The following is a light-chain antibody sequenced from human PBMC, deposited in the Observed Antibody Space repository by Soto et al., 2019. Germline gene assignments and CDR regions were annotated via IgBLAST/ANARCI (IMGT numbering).Light chain of an antibody. CDR1: QNIGAN. J-gene: IGKJ1*01. Sequence: EIEMTQSPAALSVSPGQSATLSCRSSQNIGANLAWYQQRPGQSPRLLIFAASDRATGVPARFSGSGSGTEFTLTINSLQSEDFAVYYCQQYAQRWTFGQGTKVDIK. CDR2: AAS. V-gene: IGKV3-15*01. CDR3: QQYAQRWT.